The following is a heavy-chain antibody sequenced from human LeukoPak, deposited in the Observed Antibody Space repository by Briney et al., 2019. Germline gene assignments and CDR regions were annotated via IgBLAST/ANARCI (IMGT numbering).Heavy chain of an antibody. CDR2: ISAYNGNT. J-gene: IGHJ6*03. V-gene: IGHV1-18*01. CDR3: ARVGDSGSYMYYMDV. Sequence: GASVKVSCKASGYTFTIYGISWVRQAPGQGLEWMGWISAYNGNTNYAQKLQGRVTMTTDTSTSTAYMELRSLRSDDTAVYYCARVGDSGSYMYYMDVWGKGTTVTVSS. D-gene: IGHD1-26*01. CDR1: GYTFTIYG.